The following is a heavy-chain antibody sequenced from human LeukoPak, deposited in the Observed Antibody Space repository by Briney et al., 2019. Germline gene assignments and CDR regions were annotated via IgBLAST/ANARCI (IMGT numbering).Heavy chain of an antibody. V-gene: IGHV3-66*01. CDR3: ARDSLSMVRGVITHYGMDV. CDR1: GFTFSDYS. CDR2: IYSGGST. Sequence: GGSLRLSCAASGFTFSDYSMNWVRQAPGKGLEWVSVIYSGGSTYYADSVKGRFTISRDNSKNTLYLQMNSLRAEDTAVYYCARDSLSMVRGVITHYGMDVWGQGTTVTVSS. J-gene: IGHJ6*02. D-gene: IGHD3-10*01.